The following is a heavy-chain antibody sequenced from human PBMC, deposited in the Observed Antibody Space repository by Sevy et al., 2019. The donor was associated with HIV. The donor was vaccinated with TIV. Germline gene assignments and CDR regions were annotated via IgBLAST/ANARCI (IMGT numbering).Heavy chain of an antibody. D-gene: IGHD3-10*01. CDR3: ARHGGLVDRGFDF. J-gene: IGHJ4*02. Sequence: SETLSLTCTVSGGSIARSSYDWGWIRQSPGKGLEWIGSIYFSGSTSYATSLRSRVTISVDTSKNQVSLKMRSVTATDTAFYYCARHGGLVDRGFDFWGQGALVTASS. CDR1: GGSIARSSYD. CDR2: IYFSGST. V-gene: IGHV4-39*01.